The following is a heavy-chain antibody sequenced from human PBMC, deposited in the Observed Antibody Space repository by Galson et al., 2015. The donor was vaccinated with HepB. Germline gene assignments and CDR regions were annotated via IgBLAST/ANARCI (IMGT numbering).Heavy chain of an antibody. D-gene: IGHD2-2*01. V-gene: IGHV1-2*02. CDR3: ARDVADIVVVPAASSPICWFDP. J-gene: IGHJ5*02. CDR2: INPNSGGT. Sequence: SVKVSCKASGYTFTGYYMHWVRQAPGQGLEWMGWINPNSGGTNYAQKFQGRVTMTRDTSISTAYMELSRLRSDDTAVYYCARDVADIVVVPAASSPICWFDPWGQGTLVTVSS. CDR1: GYTFTGYY.